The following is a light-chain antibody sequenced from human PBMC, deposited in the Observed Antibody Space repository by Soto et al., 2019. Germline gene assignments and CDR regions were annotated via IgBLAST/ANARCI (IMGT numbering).Light chain of an antibody. J-gene: IGLJ2*01. CDR1: SSDVGGYNY. CDR3: SSYTSSGTLEV. V-gene: IGLV2-14*03. CDR2: DVT. Sequence: QSVLTQPASVSGSPGQSITISCTGTSSDVGGYNYVSWYQQHPGKAPKLLLYDVTKRPSGVSNRFSGSKSGNTASLTISGLQDEDEADYYCSSYTSSGTLEVFGGGTKLTVL.